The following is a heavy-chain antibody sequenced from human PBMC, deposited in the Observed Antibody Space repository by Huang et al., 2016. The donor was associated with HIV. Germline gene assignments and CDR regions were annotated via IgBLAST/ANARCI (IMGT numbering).Heavy chain of an antibody. J-gene: IGHJ4*02. Sequence: QVQLLQSGAEVKKPGPSVKVSCKASGGPFRSYSIAWVRQAPGQGLEWMGRRMPDFDSPNYAQKLQGRVRVTADESTSTVYMEVRDLRPDDTAVYFCARGSLEYSVSSSLDYWGQGTHVTVSS. D-gene: IGHD4-4*01. CDR2: RMPDFDSP. CDR1: GGPFRSYS. V-gene: IGHV1-69*13. CDR3: ARGSLEYSVSSSLDY.